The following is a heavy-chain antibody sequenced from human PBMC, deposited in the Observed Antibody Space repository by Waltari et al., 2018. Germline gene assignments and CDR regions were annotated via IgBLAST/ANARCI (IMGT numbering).Heavy chain of an antibody. CDR3: APATYYFDY. J-gene: IGHJ4*02. Sequence: QVQLVQSGAEVKKPGASVKVSCRASGYTFTSYAMHWVRQAPGQRLGCMGGIDPGNGNTEYSQKFQGRVTITRDTTASTAYMELSSLRSEDTAVYYCAPATYYFDYWGQGTLVTVSS. D-gene: IGHD1-1*01. V-gene: IGHV1-3*01. CDR2: IDPGNGNT. CDR1: GYTFTSYA.